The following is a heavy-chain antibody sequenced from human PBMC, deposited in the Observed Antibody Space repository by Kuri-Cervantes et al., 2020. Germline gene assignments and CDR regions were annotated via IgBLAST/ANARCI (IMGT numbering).Heavy chain of an antibody. V-gene: IGHV1-18*01. J-gene: IGHJ3*02. CDR3: AGDSRLLRYFDWLLEGEDAFDI. Sequence: ASVKVSCKASGYTFTSYGISWVRQAPGQGLEWMGWISAYNGNTNYAQKLQGRVTMTTDTSTSTAYMELRSLRSDDTAVYYCAGDSRLLRYFDWLLEGEDAFDIWGQGTMVTVSS. CDR1: GYTFTSYG. CDR2: ISAYNGNT. D-gene: IGHD3-9*01.